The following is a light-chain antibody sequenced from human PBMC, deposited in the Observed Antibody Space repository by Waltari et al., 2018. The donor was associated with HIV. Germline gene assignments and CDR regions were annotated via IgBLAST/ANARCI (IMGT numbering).Light chain of an antibody. V-gene: IGLV1-44*01. CDR3: ATWDDSLNGRWV. CDR2: SNN. CDR1: SSHIGSNT. J-gene: IGLJ3*02. Sequence: QSVLTQPPSASGTPGQRVTISCSGRSSHIGSNTVNWYQQLPGTAPKLLIYSNNQRPSGVPDRFSGSKSGTSASLAISGLQSEDEADYYCATWDDSLNGRWVFGGGTKLTVL.